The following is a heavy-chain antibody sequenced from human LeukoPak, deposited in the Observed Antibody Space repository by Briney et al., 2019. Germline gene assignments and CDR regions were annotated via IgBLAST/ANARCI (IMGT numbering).Heavy chain of an antibody. CDR2: ISYDGSNK. V-gene: IGHV3-30*18. CDR3: AKDRSIQLWGLYGMDV. Sequence: PGGSLRLSCAASGFTFSNAWMNWVRQAPGKGLEWVAVISYDGSNKYYADSVKGRFTISRDNSKNTLYLQMNSLRAEDTAVYYCAKDRSIQLWGLYGMDVWGQGTTVTVSS. D-gene: IGHD5-18*01. CDR1: GFTFSNAW. J-gene: IGHJ6*02.